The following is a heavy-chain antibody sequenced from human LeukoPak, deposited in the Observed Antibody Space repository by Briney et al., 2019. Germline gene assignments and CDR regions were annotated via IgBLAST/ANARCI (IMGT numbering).Heavy chain of an antibody. J-gene: IGHJ4*02. V-gene: IGHV3-7*03. D-gene: IGHD4-17*01. Sequence: GGALRLSCAASGFTFSSYWMSWFRQAPGKGLEWVANIKQDARQNFHVDAVKGRFTISRDNAKNSLYLQMNSLRVEDTAVYYCARDWFDGDYDRFDYWGQGTLVTVSS. CDR2: IKQDARQN. CDR3: ARDWFDGDYDRFDY. CDR1: GFTFSSYW.